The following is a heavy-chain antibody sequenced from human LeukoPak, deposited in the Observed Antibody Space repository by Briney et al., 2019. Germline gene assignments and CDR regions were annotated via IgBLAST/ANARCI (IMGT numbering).Heavy chain of an antibody. CDR3: ARVYYESSGYYRYFDS. CDR2: TRNKAMSYTT. V-gene: IGHV3-72*01. CDR1: GFILSDHY. J-gene: IGHJ4*02. D-gene: IGHD3-22*01. Sequence: GGSLRLSCAASGFILSDHYMDWVRQAPGKGLEWVGRTRNKAMSYTTDYAASVKGRFTISRDDSKKSLYLQMNGLKIEDTAVYFCARVYYESSGYYRYFDSWGQGTLVTVSS.